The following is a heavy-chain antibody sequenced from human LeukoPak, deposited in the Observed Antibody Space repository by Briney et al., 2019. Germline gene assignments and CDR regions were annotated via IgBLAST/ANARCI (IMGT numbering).Heavy chain of an antibody. CDR2: MYTSGSA. Sequence: SETLSLTCTVSGGSISSGSYYWTWIRQPAGKGLEWIGRMYTSGSANYNPSLKSRVTISVDTSKNQFSLKLSSVTAADTAVYYCARDEGITMIRQLDYWGQGTLVTVSS. CDR3: ARDEGITMIRQLDY. CDR1: GGSISSGSYY. V-gene: IGHV4-61*02. D-gene: IGHD3-22*01. J-gene: IGHJ4*02.